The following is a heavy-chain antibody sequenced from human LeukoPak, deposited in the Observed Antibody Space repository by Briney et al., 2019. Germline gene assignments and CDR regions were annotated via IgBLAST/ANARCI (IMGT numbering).Heavy chain of an antibody. V-gene: IGHV3-9*01. CDR2: ISWNSGSI. CDR1: GFTFDDYA. J-gene: IGHJ6*02. Sequence: GGSLRLSCAASGFTFDDYAMHWVRQAPGKGLEWVSGISWNSGSIGHADSVKGRFTISRDNAKNSLYLQMNSLRAEDTALYYCAKDVKGYYYYYGMDVWGQGTTVTVSS. CDR3: AKDVKGYYYYYGMDV.